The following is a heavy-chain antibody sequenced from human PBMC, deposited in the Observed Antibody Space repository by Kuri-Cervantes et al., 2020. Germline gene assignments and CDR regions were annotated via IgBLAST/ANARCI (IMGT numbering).Heavy chain of an antibody. CDR1: GFTFSSYA. J-gene: IGHJ6*03. V-gene: IGHV3-30*01. Sequence: GWSLRLSCAASGFTFSSYAMHWVRQAPGKGLEWVAVISYDGSNKYYADSVKGRFTISRDNSKNRLYLQMNSLRAEDTAVYYCSRDGGYDFYYMDVWGKGTTVTVSS. CDR2: ISYDGSNK. CDR3: SRDGGYDFYYMDV.